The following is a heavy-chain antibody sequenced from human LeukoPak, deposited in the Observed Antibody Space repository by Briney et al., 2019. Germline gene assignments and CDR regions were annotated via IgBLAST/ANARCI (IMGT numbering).Heavy chain of an antibody. Sequence: PGGSLRLSCAASGFTFSSYAMSWVRQAPGKGLEWVSDITGSGGSIYYADSVKGRFTISRDNSKNTLYLQMNSLRAEDTAVYYCAKDVGYHYDTRFPTWGLGTLVTVSS. D-gene: IGHD3-22*01. V-gene: IGHV3-23*01. J-gene: IGHJ4*02. CDR3: AKDVGYHYDTRFPT. CDR2: ITGSGGSI. CDR1: GFTFSSYA.